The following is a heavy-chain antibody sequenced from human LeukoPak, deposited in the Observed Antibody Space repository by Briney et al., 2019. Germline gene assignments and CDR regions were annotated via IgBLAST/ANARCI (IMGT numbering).Heavy chain of an antibody. Sequence: SETLSLTCTVSGGSISSSIYYWGWIRQPPVKGLEWIGSIYYSGSTYYNPSRNSRVTISIDTSKTQFSLKLSSVTAADTAVYYCARDIGSQMATISDWFDPWGQGTLVTVSS. CDR1: GGSISSSIYY. J-gene: IGHJ5*02. D-gene: IGHD5-24*01. CDR3: ARDIGSQMATISDWFDP. CDR2: IYYSGST. V-gene: IGHV4-39*07.